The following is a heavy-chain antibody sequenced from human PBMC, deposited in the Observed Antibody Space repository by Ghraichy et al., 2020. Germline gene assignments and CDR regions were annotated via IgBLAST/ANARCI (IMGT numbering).Heavy chain of an antibody. D-gene: IGHD6-6*01. V-gene: IGHV4-34*01. J-gene: IGHJ2*01. CDR2: INHRGST. CDR1: GGSFSGYY. CDR3: ARRRIAARPRYWYFDL. Sequence: SETLSLTCAVYGGSFSGYYWSWIRQPPGKGLEWIGEINHRGSTNYNPSLKSRVTISVDTSKNQFSLKLSSVTAADTAVYYCARRRIAARPRYWYFDLWGRGTLVTVSS.